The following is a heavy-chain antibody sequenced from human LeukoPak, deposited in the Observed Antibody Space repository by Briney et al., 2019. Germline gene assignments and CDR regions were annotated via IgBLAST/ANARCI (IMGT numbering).Heavy chain of an antibody. CDR3: AKDRGNSGRNSIDY. J-gene: IGHJ4*02. CDR1: GFTFSSYG. Sequence: PGGSLRLSCAASGFTFSSYGMHWVRQAPGKGLEWVAFIRYDGSNKYYADSVKGRFTISRDNSKNTLYLQMNSLRAEDTAVYYCAKDRGNSGRNSIDYWGQGTLVTVSS. CDR2: IRYDGSNK. V-gene: IGHV3-30*02. D-gene: IGHD6-19*01.